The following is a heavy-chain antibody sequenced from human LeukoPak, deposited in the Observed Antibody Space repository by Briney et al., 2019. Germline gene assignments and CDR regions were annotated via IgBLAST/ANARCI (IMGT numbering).Heavy chain of an antibody. D-gene: IGHD1-14*01. Sequence: WASVKVSCKASGYTFTGYYMHWVRQAPGQGLEWMGWINPNSGGTNYAQKFQGRFTLTRDTSISTAYMELSRLTSDDAAVYYCTTDPGLNAFDIWGQGTMVTVSS. CDR1: GYTFTGYY. J-gene: IGHJ3*02. CDR3: TTDPGLNAFDI. V-gene: IGHV1-2*02. CDR2: INPNSGGT.